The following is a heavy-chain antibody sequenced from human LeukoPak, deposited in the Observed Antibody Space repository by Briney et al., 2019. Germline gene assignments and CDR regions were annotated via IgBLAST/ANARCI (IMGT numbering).Heavy chain of an antibody. CDR2: INHSGST. J-gene: IGHJ6*02. V-gene: IGHV4-34*01. D-gene: IGHD3-22*01. CDR3: AREFYYDSSGYYYRYHYYGMDV. CDR1: GGSFSGYY. Sequence: SETLSLTCPVYGGSFSGYYWSWIRQPPGKGLEWIGEINHSGSTNYNPSLKSRVTISVDTSKNQFSLKLSSVTAVDTAVYYCAREFYYDSSGYYYRYHYYGMDVWGQGTTVTVSS.